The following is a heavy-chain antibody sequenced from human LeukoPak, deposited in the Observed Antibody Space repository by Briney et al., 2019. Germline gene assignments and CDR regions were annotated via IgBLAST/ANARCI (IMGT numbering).Heavy chain of an antibody. J-gene: IGHJ5*02. CDR1: GFTVSSNY. D-gene: IGHD6-13*01. Sequence: PGGSLRLSCAASGFTVSSNYMSWVRQPPGKGLEWVPLIYSGGSTYYADSVKGRFTISRDNSKNTLYLQMNSLRVEDTAVYYCAKGSRIAAAANWFDPWGQGTLVTVSS. V-gene: IGHV3-53*01. CDR2: IYSGGST. CDR3: AKGSRIAAAANWFDP.